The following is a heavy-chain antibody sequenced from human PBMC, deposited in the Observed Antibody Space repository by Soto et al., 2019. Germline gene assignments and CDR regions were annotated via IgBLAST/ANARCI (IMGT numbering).Heavy chain of an antibody. CDR2: IIPIFGTA. CDR1: GGTFSSYA. V-gene: IGHV1-69*13. D-gene: IGHD3-3*02. J-gene: IGHJ3*02. Sequence: SVKVSCKASGGTFSSYAISWVRQAPGQGLEWMGGIIPIFGTANYAQKFQGRVTITADESTSTAFMELSSLGSEDTAVYYCASAPPLARTYAFDIWGQGTMVTVSS. CDR3: ASAPPLARTYAFDI.